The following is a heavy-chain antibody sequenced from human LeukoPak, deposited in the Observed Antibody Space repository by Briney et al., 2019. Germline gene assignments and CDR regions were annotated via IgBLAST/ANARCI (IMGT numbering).Heavy chain of an antibody. CDR2: IYYSGST. D-gene: IGHD3-3*01. CDR3: ARDGGASQSDY. CDR1: GGSISSYY. Sequence: NPSETLSLTCTVPGGSISSYYWSWIRQPPGKGLEWIGYIYYSGSTNYNPSLKSRVTISVDTSKNQFSLKLSSVTAADTAVYYCARDGGASQSDYWGQGTLVTVSS. J-gene: IGHJ4*02. V-gene: IGHV4-59*01.